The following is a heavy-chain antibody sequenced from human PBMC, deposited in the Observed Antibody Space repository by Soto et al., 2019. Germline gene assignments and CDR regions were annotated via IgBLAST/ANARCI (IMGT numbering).Heavy chain of an antibody. V-gene: IGHV4-30-4*01. D-gene: IGHD3-10*01. CDR1: GGSISSGDYY. Sequence: PSETLSLTCTVSGGSISSGDYYWSWIRQPPGKGLEWIGYIYYSGSTYYNPSLKSRVTISVDTSKNQFSLKLSSVTAADTAVYYCARDSMVRGNYGMDVWGQGTRVTVSS. CDR2: IYYSGST. CDR3: ARDSMVRGNYGMDV. J-gene: IGHJ6*02.